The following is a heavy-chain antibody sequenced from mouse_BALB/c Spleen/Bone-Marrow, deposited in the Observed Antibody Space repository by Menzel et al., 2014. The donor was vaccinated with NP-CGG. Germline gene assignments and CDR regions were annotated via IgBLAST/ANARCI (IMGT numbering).Heavy chain of an antibody. J-gene: IGHJ2*01. CDR3: TRETAVVADFDY. V-gene: IGHV3-1*02. CDR2: IHYSGYT. D-gene: IGHD1-1*01. Sequence: EVMLAESGPDLVKPSQSLSLTCTVTGYSITSDYGWHWIRQFPGNKLEWMGYIHYSGYTDYNPSLKSRISITRDTSKNQFFLQLNSLTTEDTATYYCTRETAVVADFDYWGQGTTLTVSS. CDR1: GYSITSDYG.